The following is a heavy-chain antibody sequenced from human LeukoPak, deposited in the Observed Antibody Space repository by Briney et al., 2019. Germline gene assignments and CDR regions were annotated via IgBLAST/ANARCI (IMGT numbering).Heavy chain of an antibody. V-gene: IGHV3-23*01. Sequence: GGSLRLSCAASGFTFSNYAMSWVRQAPGKWLEWVSSLSDNGGSPYYADSVKGRFTISRDNSKNTLYLHMNSLRVEDTAVYYCAKDPETYSSRWFDSWGQGTLVTVSS. J-gene: IGHJ5*01. CDR2: LSDNGGSP. CDR1: GFTFSNYA. CDR3: AKDPETYSSRWFDS. D-gene: IGHD2-21*01.